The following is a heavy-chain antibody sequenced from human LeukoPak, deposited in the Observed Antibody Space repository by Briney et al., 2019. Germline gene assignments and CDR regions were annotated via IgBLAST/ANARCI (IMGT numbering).Heavy chain of an antibody. CDR1: GFTVSSNY. J-gene: IGHJ6*03. D-gene: IGHD3-10*01. CDR3: ASGSGSYRTPSYYMDV. Sequence: GGSLRLSCAASGFTVSSNYMSWVRQAPGKGLEWVSVIYSGGSTYYADSVKGRFTISRDNSKNTLYLQMNSLRAEDTAVYYCASGSGSYRTPSYYMDVWGTGTTVTVSS. CDR2: IYSGGST. V-gene: IGHV3-53*01.